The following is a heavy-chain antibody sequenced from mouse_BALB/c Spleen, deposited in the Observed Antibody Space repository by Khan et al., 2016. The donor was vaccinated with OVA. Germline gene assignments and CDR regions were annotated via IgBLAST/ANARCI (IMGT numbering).Heavy chain of an antibody. Sequence: EVELVESGGGLVQPGGSRKLSCAASGFTFSNFGMHWVRQAPEKGLEWVAYISSGTNTINYADSVKGRFTISRDNPENTLFLQMTSLRSEDTAIYYCTRRHNTYAWFAYWGQGTLVTVSA. V-gene: IGHV5-17*02. CDR1: GFTFSNFG. D-gene: IGHD1-1*01. CDR3: TRRHNTYAWFAY. CDR2: ISSGTNTI. J-gene: IGHJ3*01.